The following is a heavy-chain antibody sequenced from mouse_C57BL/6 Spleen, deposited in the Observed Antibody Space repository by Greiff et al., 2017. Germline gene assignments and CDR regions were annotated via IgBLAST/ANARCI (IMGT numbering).Heavy chain of an antibody. CDR2: IRNKANGYTT. Sequence: EVQLQQSGGGLVQPGGSLSLSCAASGFTFTDYYMSWVRQPPGKALEWLGFIRNKANGYTTEYSASVKGRFTISRDNSQSILYLQMNALRAEDSATYYCARYKGTTGSYYFDYWGQGTTLTVSS. J-gene: IGHJ2*01. CDR3: ARYKGTTGSYYFDY. D-gene: IGHD1-1*01. CDR1: GFTFTDYY. V-gene: IGHV7-3*01.